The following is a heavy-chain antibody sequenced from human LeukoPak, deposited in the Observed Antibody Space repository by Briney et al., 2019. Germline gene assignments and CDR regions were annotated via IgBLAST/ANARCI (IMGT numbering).Heavy chain of an antibody. CDR3: ARDRRSSGADAFDI. CDR2: IYYSGST. D-gene: IGHD3-22*01. Sequence: SETLSLTCTVSGGSISSYYWSWIRQPPGRGLEWIGEIYYSGSTNYNPSLKSRVTISVDTSKKQFSLKLSSVTAADTAVYYCARDRRSSGADAFDIWGQGTLVTVS. V-gene: IGHV4-59*01. CDR1: GGSISSYY. J-gene: IGHJ3*02.